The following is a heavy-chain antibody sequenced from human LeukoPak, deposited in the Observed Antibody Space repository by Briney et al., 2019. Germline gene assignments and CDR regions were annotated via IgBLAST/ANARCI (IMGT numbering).Heavy chain of an antibody. CDR2: IYGSGST. D-gene: IGHD1-1*01. J-gene: IGHJ5*02. CDR3: AREGTSGTHLNWFDP. V-gene: IGHV4-59*01. Sequence: SETLSLTCTVSGCSISSYYWSWIRQPPGKGLEWIGHIYGSGSTNYNPSLKSRVTLSVDTSKNQFSLKLSSVTAADTAVYYCAREGTSGTHLNWFDPWGQGTLVTVSS. CDR1: GCSISSYY.